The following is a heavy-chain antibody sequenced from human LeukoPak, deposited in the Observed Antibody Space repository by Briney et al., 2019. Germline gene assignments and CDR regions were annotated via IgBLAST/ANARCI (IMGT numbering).Heavy chain of an antibody. V-gene: IGHV3-64*01. CDR1: GFTFSSYA. D-gene: IGHD3-22*01. Sequence: GGSLRLSCAASGFTFSSYAMHWVRQAPGKGLEYVSAISSNGGSTYYANSVKGRFTISRDNSKNTLYLRMNSLRAEDTAMYYCAKDLYFYDTSGPFDYWGQGTLVTVSS. J-gene: IGHJ4*02. CDR2: ISSNGGST. CDR3: AKDLYFYDTSGPFDY.